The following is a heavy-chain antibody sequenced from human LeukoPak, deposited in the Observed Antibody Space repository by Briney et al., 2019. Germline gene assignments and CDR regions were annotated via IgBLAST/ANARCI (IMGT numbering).Heavy chain of an antibody. CDR3: ARDPGGSYYGFDY. Sequence: GGSLRLSCAASGFTFSSYSMNWVRQAPGKGLEWVSYISSSSSTIYYADSVKGRFTISRDNAKNSLYLQMNSLRAEDTAVYYCARDPGGSYYGFDYWGQGTLVTVSS. J-gene: IGHJ4*02. V-gene: IGHV3-48*01. D-gene: IGHD1-26*01. CDR1: GFTFSSYS. CDR2: ISSSSSTI.